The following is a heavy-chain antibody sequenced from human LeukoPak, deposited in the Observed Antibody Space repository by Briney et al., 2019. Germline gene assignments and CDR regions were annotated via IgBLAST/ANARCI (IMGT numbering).Heavy chain of an antibody. Sequence: PGGSLRLSCAAPGLTFSKYAMSWVRQAPGKGLEWVSTISGSGGSTYYADSVKGRFTISRDNSKNTLYLQMNSLRAEDTAVYYCAKDLGREVSDSSVDYWGQGTLVTVSS. CDR1: GLTFSKYA. V-gene: IGHV3-23*01. CDR3: AKDLGREVSDSSVDY. D-gene: IGHD3-16*01. CDR2: ISGSGGST. J-gene: IGHJ4*02.